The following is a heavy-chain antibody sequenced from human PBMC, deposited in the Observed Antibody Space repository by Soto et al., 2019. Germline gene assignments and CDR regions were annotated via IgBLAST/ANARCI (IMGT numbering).Heavy chain of an antibody. CDR2: IYSGGST. V-gene: IGHV3-66*01. CDR1: GFTVSSNY. CDR3: ARDLAAADLYYGMDV. J-gene: IGHJ6*02. Sequence: GGSLRLSCAASGFTVSSNYMSWVRQAPGKGLEWVSVIYSGGSTYYADSVKGRFTISRDNSKNTLYLQMNSLRAEDTAVYYCARDLAAADLYYGMDVWGQGTTVTVSS. D-gene: IGHD6-13*01.